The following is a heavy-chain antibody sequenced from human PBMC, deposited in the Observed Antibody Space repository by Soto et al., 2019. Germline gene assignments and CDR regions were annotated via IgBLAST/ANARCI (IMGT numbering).Heavy chain of an antibody. J-gene: IGHJ4*02. V-gene: IGHV3-7*01. D-gene: IGHD1-20*01. CDR2: IKQDGSEK. Sequence: GGSLRDCYAASGFTFSRDWMSWVRQAPGKGLEWVANIKQDGSEKYYVDSVKGRFTISRDNAKNSLYLQMNSLRAEDTALYYCATFYNSSGGDRYDYWCQRPLAT. CDR1: GFTFSRDW. CDR3: ATFYNSSGGDRYDY.